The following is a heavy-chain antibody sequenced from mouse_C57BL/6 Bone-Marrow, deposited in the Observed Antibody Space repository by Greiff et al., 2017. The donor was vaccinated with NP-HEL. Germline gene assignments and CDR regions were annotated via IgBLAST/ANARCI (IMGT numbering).Heavy chain of an antibody. CDR2: LDPEDGET. CDR3: ARDYYGSSYWYFDV. V-gene: IGHV14-2*01. D-gene: IGHD1-1*01. CDR1: GFNITDYY. J-gene: IGHJ1*03. Sequence: VQLQQSGAELVKPGASVKLSCTASGFNITDYYMHWVKQRTEQGLEWIGRLDPEDGETKYAPKFQGKATITADTSSNTAYLQLSSLTAEDTAVYYGARDYYGSSYWYFDVWGTGTTVTVSS.